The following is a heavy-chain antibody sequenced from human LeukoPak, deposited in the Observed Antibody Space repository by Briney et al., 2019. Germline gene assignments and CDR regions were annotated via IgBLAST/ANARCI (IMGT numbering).Heavy chain of an antibody. Sequence: GGSLRLSCAASGFTFSNAWMSWVRQAPGKGLEWVGRIKSKTDGGTTDYAAPVKGRFTISRDDSKNTLYLQMNSLKTEDTAVYYCTTDRKSGSHLWGYYYYMDVWGKGTTVTVSS. CDR1: GFTFSNAW. CDR2: IKSKTDGGTT. J-gene: IGHJ6*03. CDR3: TTDRKSGSHLWGYYYYMDV. V-gene: IGHV3-15*01. D-gene: IGHD1-26*01.